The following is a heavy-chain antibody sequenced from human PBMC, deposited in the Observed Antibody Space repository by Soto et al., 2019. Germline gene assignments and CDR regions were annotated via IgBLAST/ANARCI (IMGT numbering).Heavy chain of an antibody. CDR2: ISYDGSHK. CDR1: GFTFSNYG. Sequence: QVQLVESGGGVVQPGRSLRLSCAGSGFTFSNYGLHWVRQAPGKGLEWVAGISYDGSHKYYADSVKGRFIISRDNSNNMLYLQMDSLRAEETAVYYCAKDGAPRYCSRSSCQPAGAYCGQGTLVTVSS. V-gene: IGHV3-30*18. D-gene: IGHD2-15*01. CDR3: AKDGAPRYCSRSSCQPAGAY. J-gene: IGHJ4*02.